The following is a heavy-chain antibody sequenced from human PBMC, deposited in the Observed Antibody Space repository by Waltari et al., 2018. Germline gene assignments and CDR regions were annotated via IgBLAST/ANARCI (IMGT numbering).Heavy chain of an antibody. Sequence: EVQLVESGGGLVQPGRSLRLSCAASGFTFDDYAMHWVRQAPGKGLEVVSGISWNSCSIGYADSVKGRFTISRDNAKNSLYLQMNSLRAEDTALYYCAKGSGSYFQAFDIWGQGTMVTVSS. D-gene: IGHD1-26*01. CDR1: GFTFDDYA. V-gene: IGHV3-9*01. CDR3: AKGSGSYFQAFDI. CDR2: ISWNSCSI. J-gene: IGHJ3*02.